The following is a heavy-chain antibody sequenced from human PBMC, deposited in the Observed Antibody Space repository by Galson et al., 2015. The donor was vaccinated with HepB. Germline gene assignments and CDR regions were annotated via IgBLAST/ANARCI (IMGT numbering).Heavy chain of an antibody. CDR3: TNDSLGYIDA. D-gene: IGHD6-25*01. V-gene: IGHV3-73*01. J-gene: IGHJ6*02. Sequence: SLRLSCAASGFMVSGSAIHWVRQASGKGLEWIGRIRSERNSHATSYGQSVQGRFTMSRDDSENTAYLQMNSLKIEDTAVYYCTNDSLGYIDAWGQGTTVTVSS. CDR2: IRSERNSHAT. CDR1: GFMVSGSA.